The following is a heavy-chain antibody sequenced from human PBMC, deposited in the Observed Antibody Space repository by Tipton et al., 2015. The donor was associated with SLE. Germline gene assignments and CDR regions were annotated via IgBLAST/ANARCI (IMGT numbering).Heavy chain of an antibody. D-gene: IGHD2-2*02. CDR2: IYHSGST. J-gene: IGHJ3*02. CDR3: ARDREVPAAIGAFDI. CDR1: GGSISSSSYY. Sequence: LRLSCTVSGGSISSSSYYWGWIRQPPGKGLERIGSIYHSGSTYYNPSLKSRVTISVDTSKNQFSLKLSSVTAADTAVYYCARDREVPAAIGAFDIWGQGTMVTVSS. V-gene: IGHV4-39*07.